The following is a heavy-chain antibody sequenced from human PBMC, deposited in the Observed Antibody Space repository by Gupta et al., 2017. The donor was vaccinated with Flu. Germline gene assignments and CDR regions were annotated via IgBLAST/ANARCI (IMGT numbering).Heavy chain of an antibody. CDR2: IYYSGST. V-gene: IGHV4-59*01. D-gene: IGHD3-3*01. J-gene: IGHJ4*02. CDR3: ARGAPFDFWSGYPAPFDY. Sequence: YWSWFRQPPGKRLEWIGYIYYSGSTNYNPSLKSRVTISVDTSKNQFSLKLSSVTAADTAVYYCARGAPFDFWSGYPAPFDYWGQGTLVTVSS. CDR1: Y.